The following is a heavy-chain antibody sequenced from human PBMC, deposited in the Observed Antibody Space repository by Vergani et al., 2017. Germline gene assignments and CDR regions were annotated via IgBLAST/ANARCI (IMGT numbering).Heavy chain of an antibody. D-gene: IGHD2-21*01. CDR1: GFPFRTYA. Sequence: QVQLVESGGGVVQPGRSLRLSCTSSGFPFRTYAMHWVRQAPGKGLEWGAIIYYDGSKKYYADSVKGRFTISRDNSRNTLDLLMSSLRAEDTAIYYCVREASYCGSTTCRNPSYVYYYHMDVWGEGTTVTVSS. CDR3: VREASYCGSTTCRNPSYVYYYHMDV. V-gene: IGHV3-33*01. J-gene: IGHJ6*03. CDR2: IYYDGSKK.